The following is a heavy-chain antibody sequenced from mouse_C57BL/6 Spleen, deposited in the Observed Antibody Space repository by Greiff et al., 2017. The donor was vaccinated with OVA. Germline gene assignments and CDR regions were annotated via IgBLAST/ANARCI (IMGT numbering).Heavy chain of an antibody. J-gene: IGHJ4*01. CDR3: VRQGYGSRWAMDY. Sequence: EVQLVESGGGLVQPKGSLKLSCAASGFSFNTYAMNWVRQAPGKGLEWVARIRSKSNNYATYYADSVKDRFTISRDDSESMLYLQMNNLKTEDTAMYYCVRQGYGSRWAMDYWGQGTSVTVSS. CDR2: IRSKSNNYAT. D-gene: IGHD1-1*01. V-gene: IGHV10-1*01. CDR1: GFSFNTYA.